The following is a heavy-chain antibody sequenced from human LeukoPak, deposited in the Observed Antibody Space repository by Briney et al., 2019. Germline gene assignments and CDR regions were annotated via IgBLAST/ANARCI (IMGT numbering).Heavy chain of an antibody. Sequence: SETLSLTCTVSGGSISSYYWSWIRQPPGMGLEWIGCIYYSGSTNYNPSLKSRVTISVDTSKDQFSLRLTSVTAADMAVYYCARSFLGDWYFDLWGRGTLVTVSS. CDR2: IYYSGST. D-gene: IGHD1-26*01. J-gene: IGHJ2*01. CDR3: ARSFLGDWYFDL. CDR1: GGSISSYY. V-gene: IGHV4-59*01.